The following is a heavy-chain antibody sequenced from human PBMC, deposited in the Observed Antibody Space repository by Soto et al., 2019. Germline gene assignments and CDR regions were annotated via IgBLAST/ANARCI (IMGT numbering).Heavy chain of an antibody. CDR3: ARGGRGYKSPVGYYYYYGMDV. CDR1: GFTVSAYY. D-gene: IGHD5-12*01. CDR2: ITTGTTNT. V-gene: IGHV3-11*06. Sequence: QVQLMESGGGLVKPGGSLRLSCAASGFTVSAYYMIWIRQAPGKGLEWVSYITTGTTNTYYADSVKGRFTISRDNAKNSLYLQMNSLRAEDTAVYYCARGGRGYKSPVGYYYYYGMDVWGQGTTVTVSS. J-gene: IGHJ6*02.